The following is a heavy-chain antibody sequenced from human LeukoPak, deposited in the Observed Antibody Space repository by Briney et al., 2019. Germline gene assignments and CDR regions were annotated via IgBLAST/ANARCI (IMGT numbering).Heavy chain of an antibody. CDR3: VREYHGGYFDF. CDR1: RYIFTSDY. CDR2: VYPSAGTS. J-gene: IGHJ4*02. Sequence: ASVKGSCEASRYIFTSDYMHWVRHAPGQGLEWLGVVYPSAGTSDTAQRFGARITLSDDTSTSTAYMELRSLKSEDTAIYFCVREYHGGYFDFWGQGTLVTVSS. V-gene: IGHV1-46*03. D-gene: IGHD3-16*01.